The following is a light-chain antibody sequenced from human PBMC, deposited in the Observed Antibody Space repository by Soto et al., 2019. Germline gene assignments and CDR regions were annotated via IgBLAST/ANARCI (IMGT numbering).Light chain of an antibody. CDR3: SSYTSSSTQVV. CDR2: DVS. CDR1: SSDVGGYNY. Sequence: QSALTQPASVSGSPGQSITISCTGTSSDVGGYNYVSWYQQHPGKAPKLMIYDVSNRPSGVSNRFSGSKSGNTASLTISGLQAEDEADYYCSSYTSSSTQVVFGPGTKLTVL. J-gene: IGLJ2*01. V-gene: IGLV2-14*01.